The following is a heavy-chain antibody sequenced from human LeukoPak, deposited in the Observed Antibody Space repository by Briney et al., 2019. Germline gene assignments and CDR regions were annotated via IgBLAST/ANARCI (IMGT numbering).Heavy chain of an antibody. CDR3: ARRSLGNYDSSGYYYDY. CDR2: INPNSGGT. CDR1: GYTFTGYY. D-gene: IGHD3-22*01. J-gene: IGHJ4*02. V-gene: IGHV1-2*04. Sequence: GASVKVSCKASGYTFTGYYMHWVRQAPGQGLEWMGWINPNSGGTNYAQKFQGWVTMTRDTSISTAYMELSRLRSDDTAVYYCARRSLGNYDSSGYYYDYWGQGTLVTVSS.